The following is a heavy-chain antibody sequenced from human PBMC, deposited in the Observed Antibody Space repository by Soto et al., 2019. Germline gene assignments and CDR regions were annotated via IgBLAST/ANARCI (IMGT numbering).Heavy chain of an antibody. CDR2: SNPTSNN. V-gene: IGHV4-4*07. J-gene: IGHJ5*01. Sequence: SETLSLTCSVSGASISSYYWSWIRQPAGKGLEWVGRSNPTSNNSYTLSVNRRDNLSIDTLSDQSAGNLRSVNAADTAVYYYARRRGYDSREFDSWGQGTLVTVSS. CDR1: GASISSYY. D-gene: IGHD5-12*01. CDR3: ARRRGYDSREFDS.